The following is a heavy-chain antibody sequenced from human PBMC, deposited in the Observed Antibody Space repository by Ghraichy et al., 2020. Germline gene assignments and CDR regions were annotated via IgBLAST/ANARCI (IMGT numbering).Heavy chain of an antibody. Sequence: ASVKVSCKASGYTFTSYGISWVRQAPGQGLEWMGWISAYNGNTNYAQKLQGRVTITTDTSTSTAYMELRSLRSDDTAVYYCARDEIAAAGQDADFDYWGQGTLVTVSS. CDR2: ISAYNGNT. D-gene: IGHD6-13*01. CDR3: ARDEIAAAGQDADFDY. J-gene: IGHJ4*02. CDR1: GYTFTSYG. V-gene: IGHV1-18*01.